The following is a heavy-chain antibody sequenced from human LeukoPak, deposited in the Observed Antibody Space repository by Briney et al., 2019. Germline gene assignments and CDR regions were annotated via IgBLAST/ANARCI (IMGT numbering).Heavy chain of an antibody. CDR3: ARGSSWYAGMFDC. Sequence: SETLSLTCTVSGGSISSSSYYWGWIRQPPGKGLEWIGSIYYSGSTYYNPSLKSRVTISVDTSKNQFSLKLSSVTAADTAVYYCARGSSWYAGMFDCWGQGTLVTVCS. J-gene: IGHJ4*02. CDR2: IYYSGST. D-gene: IGHD6-13*01. CDR1: GGSISSSSYY. V-gene: IGHV4-39*07.